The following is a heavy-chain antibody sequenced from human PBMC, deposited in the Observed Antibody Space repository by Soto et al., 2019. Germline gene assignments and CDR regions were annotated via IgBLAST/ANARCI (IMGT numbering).Heavy chain of an antibody. CDR3: AREGDIVVVPADSDAFDI. J-gene: IGHJ3*02. CDR1: GYTFTSYG. V-gene: IGHV1-18*01. D-gene: IGHD2-2*01. Sequence: ASVKVSCKASGYTFTSYGISWVRQAPGQGLEWMGWISAYNGNTNYAQKLQGRVTMTTDTSTSTVYMELRSLRSEDTAVYYCAREGDIVVVPADSDAFDIWGQGTMVTVSS. CDR2: ISAYNGNT.